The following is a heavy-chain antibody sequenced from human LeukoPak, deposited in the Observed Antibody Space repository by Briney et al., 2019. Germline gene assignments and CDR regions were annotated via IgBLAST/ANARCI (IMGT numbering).Heavy chain of an antibody. V-gene: IGHV1-2*06. CDR3: ARDRITMVRGANWFDP. J-gene: IGHJ5*02. Sequence: ASVKVSCKASGYTFTGYYMHWVRQAPGQGLEWMGRINPNSGGTNYAQKFQGRVTMTRDTSISTAYMELRRLRSDDTAVYYCARDRITMVRGANWFDPWGQGTLVTVSS. CDR2: INPNSGGT. CDR1: GYTFTGYY. D-gene: IGHD3-10*01.